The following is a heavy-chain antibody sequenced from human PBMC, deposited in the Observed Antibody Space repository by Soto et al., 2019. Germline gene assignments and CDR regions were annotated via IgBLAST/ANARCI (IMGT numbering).Heavy chain of an antibody. D-gene: IGHD4-17*01. J-gene: IGHJ4*02. Sequence: GESLKISCEASGYSFASYWIGWVRQMPGKGLEWMGIIFPADSDTRHSPSFQGQVSISADKSNNTAYLQWSSLKASDTAMYYCTRPYGDPYWGQGTLVTVS. CDR2: IFPADSDT. CDR3: TRPYGDPY. CDR1: GYSFASYW. V-gene: IGHV5-51*01.